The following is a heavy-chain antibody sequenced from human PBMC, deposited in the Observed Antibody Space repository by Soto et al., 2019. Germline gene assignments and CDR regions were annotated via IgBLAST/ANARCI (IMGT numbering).Heavy chain of an antibody. CDR1: GFTFSSAW. CDR3: AADLPNDNYPIDY. D-gene: IGHD1-1*01. J-gene: IGHJ4*02. V-gene: IGHV3-15*07. Sequence: PGGSLRLSCAASGFTFSSAWMNWVSQAPGKGLEWVGLIKSRHDGGTTDYAAPVKGRFSISRDDSRNTLYLQMNSLITEDTAVYYCAADLPNDNYPIDYWGQGTLVTVSS. CDR2: IKSRHDGGTT.